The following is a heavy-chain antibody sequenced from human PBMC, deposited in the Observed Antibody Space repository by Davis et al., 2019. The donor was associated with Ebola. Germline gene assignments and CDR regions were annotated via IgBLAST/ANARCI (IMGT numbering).Heavy chain of an antibody. CDR1: GYSFTSYW. Sequence: GESLKISCQGSGYSFTSYWIGWVRQMPGKGLEWMGIIYPGDSDTRYSPSFQGQVTISADKSISTAYLQWSSLKASDTAMYYCARLNGVAVAENWFDPWGQGTLVTVSS. D-gene: IGHD6-19*01. CDR2: IYPGDSDT. CDR3: ARLNGVAVAENWFDP. V-gene: IGHV5-51*01. J-gene: IGHJ5*02.